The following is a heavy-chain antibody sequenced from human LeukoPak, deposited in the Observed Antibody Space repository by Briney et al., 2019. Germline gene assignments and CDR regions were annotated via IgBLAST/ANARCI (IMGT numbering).Heavy chain of an antibody. Sequence: SVKVSCKASGGTFSSYAISWVRQAPGQGLEWMGGIIPIFGTANYAQKFQGRVTITADESTGTAYMELSSLRSEDTAVYYCATPREAAFRGRFDYWGQGTLVTVSS. J-gene: IGHJ4*02. V-gene: IGHV1-69*01. CDR1: GGTFSSYA. CDR3: ATPREAAFRGRFDY. CDR2: IIPIFGTA. D-gene: IGHD3-10*01.